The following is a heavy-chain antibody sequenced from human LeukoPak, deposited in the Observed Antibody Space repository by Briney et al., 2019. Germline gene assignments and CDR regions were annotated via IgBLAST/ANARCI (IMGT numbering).Heavy chain of an antibody. D-gene: IGHD1-26*01. CDR2: ISAYNGNT. J-gene: IGHJ4*02. Sequence: ASVKVSCKTSGFTFTSNGISWVRQAPGQGLEWMGWISAYNGNTNYAQKLQGRVTMTTDTSTSTAYMELRSLRSDDTAVYYCASGGIVGATPVPDYWGQGTLVTVSS. V-gene: IGHV1-18*01. CDR3: ASGGIVGATPVPDY. CDR1: GFTFTSNG.